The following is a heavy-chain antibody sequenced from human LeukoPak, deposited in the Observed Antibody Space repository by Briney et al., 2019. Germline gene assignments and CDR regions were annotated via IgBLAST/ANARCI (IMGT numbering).Heavy chain of an antibody. CDR3: ARENGDYWTRNYYYGMDV. V-gene: IGHV1-2*02. CDR2: INPNSGGT. D-gene: IGHD4-17*01. J-gene: IGHJ6*02. Sequence: SVKVSCKASGYTSTGYYMHWVRQAPGQGLEWMGWINPNSGGTNYAQKFQGRVTMTRDTSISTAYMELSRLRSDDTAVYYCARENGDYWTRNYYYGMDVWGQGTTVTVSS. CDR1: GYTSTGYY.